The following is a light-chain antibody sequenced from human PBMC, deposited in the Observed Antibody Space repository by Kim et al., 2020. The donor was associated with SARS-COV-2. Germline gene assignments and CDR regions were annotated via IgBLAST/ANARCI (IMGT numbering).Light chain of an antibody. CDR2: GAS. CDR1: RSVSNNH. V-gene: IGKV3-20*01. J-gene: IGKJ1*01. CDR3: QQYATSPET. Sequence: EIVLTQSPGTLSLSPGERATLSCRASRSVSNNHLAWFQQKLGQAPRLLISGASNRANGIPDRFSGSGSGTDFTLTISRLEPEDLAVYYCQQYATSPETFGQGTKVDIK.